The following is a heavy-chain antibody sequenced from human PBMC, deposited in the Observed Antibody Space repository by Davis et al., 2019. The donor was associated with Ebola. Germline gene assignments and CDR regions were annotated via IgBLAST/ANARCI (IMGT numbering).Heavy chain of an antibody. CDR3: ASERITIFGGAPMDV. J-gene: IGHJ6*02. D-gene: IGHD3-3*01. V-gene: IGHV3-48*01. Sequence: GESLKISCAASGFTFSSYSMNWVRQAPGRGLEWVSYISSSSTTKYYADSVKGRFTISRDNAKNSLYLQMNSLRAEDTAVYYCASERITIFGGAPMDVWGQGTTVTVSS. CDR2: ISSSSTTK. CDR1: GFTFSSYS.